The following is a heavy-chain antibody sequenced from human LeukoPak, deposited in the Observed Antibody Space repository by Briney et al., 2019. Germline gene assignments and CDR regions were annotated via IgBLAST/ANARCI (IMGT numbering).Heavy chain of an antibody. CDR3: AKDGRIEAFDI. Sequence: GGSLRLSCAASGFTVSSNYMSWVRQAPGKGLEWVSAISGSGGSTYYADSVKGRFTISRDNSKNTLYLQMNSLRAEDTAVYYCAKDGRIEAFDIWGQGTMVTVSS. D-gene: IGHD2-15*01. CDR1: GFTVSSNY. V-gene: IGHV3-23*01. CDR2: ISGSGGST. J-gene: IGHJ3*02.